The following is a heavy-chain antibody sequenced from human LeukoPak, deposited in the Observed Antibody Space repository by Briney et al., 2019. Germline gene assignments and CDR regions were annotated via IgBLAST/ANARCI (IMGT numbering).Heavy chain of an antibody. CDR2: IIPSFGTA. Sequence: SVQVSCKASGGTFNSYAISWVRQAPGQGLEWMGGIIPSFGTANYAQKFQGRVTITADESTSTAYMELSSLRSEDTAVYYCARVEGRSSDIVVVPAAPFDYYYYGMDVWGQGTTVTVSS. D-gene: IGHD2-2*01. V-gene: IGHV1-69*01. CDR3: ARVEGRSSDIVVVPAAPFDYYYYGMDV. CDR1: GGTFNSYA. J-gene: IGHJ6*02.